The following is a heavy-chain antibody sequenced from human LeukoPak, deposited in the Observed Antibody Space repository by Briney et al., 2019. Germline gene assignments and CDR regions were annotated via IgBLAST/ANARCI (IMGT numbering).Heavy chain of an antibody. CDR2: ISGSGGST. D-gene: IGHD2-15*01. V-gene: IGHV3-23*01. J-gene: IGHJ6*03. CDR3: AKDSRIVVVGYYYYMDV. CDR1: GFTFSSYA. Sequence: GGSLRLSCAASGFTFSSYAMSWVRQAPGKGLEWVSAISGSGGSTYYADSVTGRFTISRDNSKNTLYLQMNSLRAEDTAVYYCAKDSRIVVVGYYYYMDVWGKGTTVTVSS.